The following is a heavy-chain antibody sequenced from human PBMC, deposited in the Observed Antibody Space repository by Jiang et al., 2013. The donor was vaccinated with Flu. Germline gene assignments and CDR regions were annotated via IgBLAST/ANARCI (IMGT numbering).Heavy chain of an antibody. Sequence: GPGLVKPSETLSLTCTVSSGSIRSFYWSWIRQPPGKGLEWLGYVFYSANTNDNPSLTHYNPSLKSRVTISGDTSKKQISLKLNSVTAADTAVYYCARHRRLTPVNWFDPWGQGTLVTVSS. D-gene: IGHD3-16*01. J-gene: IGHJ5*02. CDR1: SGSIRSFY. CDR3: ARHRRLTPVNWFDP. V-gene: IGHV4-59*08. CDR2: VFYSANT.